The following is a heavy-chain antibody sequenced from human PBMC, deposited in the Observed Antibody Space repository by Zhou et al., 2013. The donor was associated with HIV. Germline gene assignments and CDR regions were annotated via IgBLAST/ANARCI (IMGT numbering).Heavy chain of an antibody. CDR1: GGTFSSYA. CDR2: IIPLFGTP. D-gene: IGHD6-13*01. V-gene: IGHV1-69*05. J-gene: IGHJ3*02. CDR3: ARDYEDRGQLGAFDI. Sequence: QVQLVQSGAEVKKPGSSVKVSCKASGGTFSSYAISWVRQAPGQGLEWMGGIIPLFGTPNYAQKFQGRVTITTDDSTSTAYMELSSLRSDDTAVYYCARDYEDRGQLGAFDIWGQGTMVTVSS.